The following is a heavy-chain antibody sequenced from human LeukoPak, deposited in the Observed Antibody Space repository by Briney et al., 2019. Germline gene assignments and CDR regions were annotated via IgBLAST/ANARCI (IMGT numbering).Heavy chain of an antibody. D-gene: IGHD2/OR15-2a*01. V-gene: IGHV1-18*01. CDR2: IAPYNDNA. CDR1: GYNCATYG. Sequence: GSSVKVSCKASGYNCATYGISWVRQAPGQGLEWMGWIAPYNDNANSAQKFQGRLSMTADTSTSTASMELRSLRSDDTAVYYCTRDPRHKYGNFDNWGQGTLVTVSS. CDR3: TRDPRHKYGNFDN. J-gene: IGHJ4*02.